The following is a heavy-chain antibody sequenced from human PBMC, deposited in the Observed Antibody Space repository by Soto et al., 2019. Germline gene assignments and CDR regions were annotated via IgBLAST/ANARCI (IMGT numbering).Heavy chain of an antibody. D-gene: IGHD3-22*01. Sequence: XESLKVSCKCSGNNFANYWIGLVLQMPGKGLEWMGMIFPGDSDTKKSPSLQGQITMSVDKSNSSAYLQWRSLKASDTAMYYCEAGYDTGLDAFDIWGQRTMVTVSS. J-gene: IGHJ3*02. CDR2: IFPGDSDT. CDR3: EAGYDTGLDAFDI. CDR1: GNNFANYW. V-gene: IGHV5-51*01.